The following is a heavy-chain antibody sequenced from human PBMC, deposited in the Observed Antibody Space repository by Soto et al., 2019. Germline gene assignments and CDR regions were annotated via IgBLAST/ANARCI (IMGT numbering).Heavy chain of an antibody. CDR2: IIPIFGTA. V-gene: IGHV1-69*13. J-gene: IGHJ6*02. D-gene: IGHD1-7*01. CDR1: GYTFSSYA. Sequence: SVKVSCKASGYTFSSYAISWVRQAPGQGLEWMGGIIPIFGTANYAQKFQGRVTITADESTSTAYMELSSLRSEDTAVYYCAGPPELTRIYYYYGMDVWGQGTTVTVSS. CDR3: AGPPELTRIYYYYGMDV.